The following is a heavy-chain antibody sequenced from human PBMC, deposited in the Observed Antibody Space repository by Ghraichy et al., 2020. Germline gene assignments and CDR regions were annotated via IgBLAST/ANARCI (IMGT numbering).Heavy chain of an antibody. CDR2: INPNSGGT. J-gene: IGHJ4*02. CDR3: ARDGIAPRGDGYTFDY. Sequence: ASVKVSCKASGYTFTGYYMHWVRQAPGQGLEWMGWINPNSGGTNYAQKFQGRVTMTRDTSISTAYMELSRLRSDDTAVYYCARDGIAPRGDGYTFDYWGQGTLVTVSS. V-gene: IGHV1-2*02. CDR1: GYTFTGYY. D-gene: IGHD5-24*01.